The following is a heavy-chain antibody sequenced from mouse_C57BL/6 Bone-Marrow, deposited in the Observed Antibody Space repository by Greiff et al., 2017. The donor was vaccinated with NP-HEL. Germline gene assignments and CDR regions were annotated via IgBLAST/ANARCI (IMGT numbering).Heavy chain of an antibody. J-gene: IGHJ3*01. CDR1: GYSFTSYY. V-gene: IGHV1-66*01. Sequence: QVQLKESGPELVKPGASVKISCKASGYSFTSYYIHWVKQRPGQGLEWIGWIYPGSGNTKYNEKFKGKATLTADTSSSTAYMQLSSLTSEDSAVYYCASPQLTLFAYWGQGTLVTVSA. CDR3: ASPQLTLFAY. D-gene: IGHD3-3*01. CDR2: IYPGSGNT.